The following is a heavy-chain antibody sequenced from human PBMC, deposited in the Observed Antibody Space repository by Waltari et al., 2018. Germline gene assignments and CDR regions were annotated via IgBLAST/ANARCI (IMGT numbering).Heavy chain of an antibody. V-gene: IGHV4-59*01. Sequence: QVQLQESGPGLVKPSETLSLTCTVSGASISNYYWTWIRQPPGKGLEWIGYIYHTGSATYKPSRQSRISMSVDTSKKQFSLMMRSVTAADTAVYYCVRDQGWTVGRPSRFDSWGQGILVTVSS. CDR2: IYHTGSA. D-gene: IGHD1-26*01. J-gene: IGHJ5*01. CDR1: GASISNYY. CDR3: VRDQGWTVGRPSRFDS.